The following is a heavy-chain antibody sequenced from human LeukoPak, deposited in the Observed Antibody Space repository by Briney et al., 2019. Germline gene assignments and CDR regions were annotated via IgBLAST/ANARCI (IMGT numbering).Heavy chain of an antibody. CDR1: GFTFSDFP. J-gene: IGHJ4*02. D-gene: IGHD5-18*01. CDR3: ATYGQIQVPFEF. CDR2: IFPSSVEI. V-gene: IGHV3-23*01. Sequence: GGSLRLSCEASGFTFSDFPMIWVRQAPGKGLEWVSTIFPSSVEIHYADSVKGRFTISRDNSRSTLSLQMDSLRAEDTATYYCATYGQIQVPFEFWGQGTLVTVSS.